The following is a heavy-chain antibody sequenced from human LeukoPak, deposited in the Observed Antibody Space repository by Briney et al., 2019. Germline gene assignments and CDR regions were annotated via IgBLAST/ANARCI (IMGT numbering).Heavy chain of an antibody. CDR3: ARGRRVILWFGPKVAFDI. CDR1: GYTFTSYG. D-gene: IGHD3-10*01. Sequence: ASVKVSCKASGYTFTSYGISWVRQAPGQGLEWMGWISAYNGNTNYAQKLQGRVTMTTDTSTSTAYMELRSLRSDDTAVYYCARGRRVILWFGPKVAFDIWGQGTMVTVSS. J-gene: IGHJ3*02. V-gene: IGHV1-18*01. CDR2: ISAYNGNT.